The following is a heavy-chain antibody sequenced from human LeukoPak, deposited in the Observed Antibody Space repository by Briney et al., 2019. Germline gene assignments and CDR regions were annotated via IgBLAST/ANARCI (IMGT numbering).Heavy chain of an antibody. V-gene: IGHV4-39*07. D-gene: IGHD3-10*01. Sequence: SETLSLTCTVSGGSISSSSYYWGWIRQPPGKGLEWIGSIYYSGSTYYNPSLKSRVTISVDTSKNQFSLKLSSVTAADTAVYYCARVKITMVRGEGYFDYWGQGTLVTVPS. CDR3: ARVKITMVRGEGYFDY. CDR2: IYYSGST. CDR1: GGSISSSSYY. J-gene: IGHJ4*02.